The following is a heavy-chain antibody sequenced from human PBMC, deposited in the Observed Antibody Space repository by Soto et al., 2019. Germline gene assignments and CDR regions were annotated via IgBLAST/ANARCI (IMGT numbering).Heavy chain of an antibody. D-gene: IGHD2-21*01. V-gene: IGHV3-21*01. CDR2: ITTSSAYI. CDR3: VRSGTARLLRHSWFDT. Sequence: EVQLVESGGGLVKPGGSLRLSCAASGFTFNTYDMNWVRQAPGKGLEWVSSITTSSAYIYYADSLKGRITISRDNAKNSLFLQMTSLRAEVTAVYYCVRSGTARLLRHSWFDTWGQGTLVTVSS. J-gene: IGHJ5*02. CDR1: GFTFNTYD.